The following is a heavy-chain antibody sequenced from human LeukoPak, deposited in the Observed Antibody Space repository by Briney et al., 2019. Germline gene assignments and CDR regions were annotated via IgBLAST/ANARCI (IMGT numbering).Heavy chain of an antibody. CDR3: ARDDYYYDSSTLSN. J-gene: IGHJ4*02. V-gene: IGHV3-23*01. D-gene: IGHD3-22*01. CDR1: GFTFSSYA. Sequence: GGSLRLSCAASGFTFSSYAMSWVRQAPGKGLEWVSATSASGSSTYYADSVKGRFTISRDNAKNSLYLQMNSLRAEDTAVYYCARDDYYYDSSTLSNWGQGTLVTVSS. CDR2: TSASGSST.